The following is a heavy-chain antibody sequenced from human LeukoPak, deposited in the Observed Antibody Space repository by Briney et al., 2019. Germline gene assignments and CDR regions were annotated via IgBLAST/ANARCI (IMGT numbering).Heavy chain of an antibody. D-gene: IGHD1-26*01. CDR2: ISAYSGNT. J-gene: IGHJ5*02. CDR3: ARDLSGSYFGP. Sequence: GASVKVSCKASGYTFTNYGISWVRQSPGQGLEWMGWISAYSGNTNYAQSLQGRVTITRNTSISTAYMELSSLRSEDTAVYYCARDLSGSYFGPWGQGTLVTVSS. V-gene: IGHV1-18*01. CDR1: GYTFTNYG.